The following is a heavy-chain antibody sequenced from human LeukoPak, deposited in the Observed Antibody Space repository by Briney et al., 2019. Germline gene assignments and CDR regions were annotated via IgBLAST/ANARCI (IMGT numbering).Heavy chain of an antibody. Sequence: ASVKVSCKASGYTFTSYGISWVRRAPGQGLEWMGWISAYNGNTNYAQKLQGRVTMTTDTSTSTAYMELRSLRSDDTAVYYCARGVSRLGELSLNWFDPWGQGTLVTVSS. D-gene: IGHD3-16*02. CDR2: ISAYNGNT. CDR3: ARGVSRLGELSLNWFDP. V-gene: IGHV1-18*01. J-gene: IGHJ5*02. CDR1: GYTFTSYG.